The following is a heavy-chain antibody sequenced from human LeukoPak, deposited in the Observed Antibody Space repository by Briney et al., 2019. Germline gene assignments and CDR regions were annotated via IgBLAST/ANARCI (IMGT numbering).Heavy chain of an antibody. D-gene: IGHD3/OR15-3a*01. Sequence: GGSLRLSCAASGFTFSSYAMSWVRQAPGKGLEWVSGISPSGDILYYADSVKGRFTISRDNFKNTLSLEMNSLRAEDTALYYCARDRDWGAFDAWGQGTLVTVSS. V-gene: IGHV3-23*01. CDR3: ARDRDWGAFDA. CDR1: GFTFSSYA. J-gene: IGHJ5*02. CDR2: ISPSGDIL.